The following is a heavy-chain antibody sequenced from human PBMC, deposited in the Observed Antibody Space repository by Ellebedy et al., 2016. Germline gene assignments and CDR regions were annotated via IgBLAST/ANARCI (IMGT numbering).Heavy chain of an antibody. CDR1: GGSISSYY. J-gene: IGHJ3*02. V-gene: IGHV4-39*01. D-gene: IGHD2-8*02. Sequence: SETLSLTCTVSGGSISSYYWGWIRQPPGKGLEWIGSIYYSWSTYYNPSLKSRVTISVDTSKNQFSLKLSSVTAADTAVYHCASRYFTLVVIPTPGDAFDIWGQGTMVTVSS. CDR3: ASRYFTLVVIPTPGDAFDI. CDR2: IYYSWST.